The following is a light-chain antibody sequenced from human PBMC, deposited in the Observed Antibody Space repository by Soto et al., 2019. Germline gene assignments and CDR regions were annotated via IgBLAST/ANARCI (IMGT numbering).Light chain of an antibody. Sequence: QSVLTQPPSVSGTPGQRVTISCSGSRSSIGSNTVNWYQHLPGSAPKLLIYSNNHRPSGAPDRFSASKAGASASLAISGLQSEDEGDYYCAAWDASLGGFYVSGSGTKVTVL. CDR2: SNN. CDR1: RSSIGSNT. J-gene: IGLJ1*01. CDR3: AAWDASLGGFYV. V-gene: IGLV1-44*01.